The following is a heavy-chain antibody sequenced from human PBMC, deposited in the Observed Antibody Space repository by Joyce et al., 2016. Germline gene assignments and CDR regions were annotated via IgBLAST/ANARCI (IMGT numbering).Heavy chain of an antibody. CDR3: ARGSVRFLGWSAFQH. V-gene: IGHV5-51*01. D-gene: IGHD3-3*01. J-gene: IGHJ1*01. Sequence: EVQLVQSGVEVKKPGESLKISCKGSGYSFTTYWIAWVRQMPGKGLECMGSSYPGESDTRYSPSFQGQVTIAADKSISTAYLQWSSLKASDTAMYYCARGSVRFLGWSAFQHWGQGTLVTVSS. CDR2: SYPGESDT. CDR1: GYSFTTYW.